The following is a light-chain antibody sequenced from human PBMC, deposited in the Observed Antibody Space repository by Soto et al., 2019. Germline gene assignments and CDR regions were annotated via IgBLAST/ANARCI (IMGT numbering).Light chain of an antibody. CDR3: QSYDTGLGGYV. Sequence: QSVLTQPPSVSGAPGQRVTISCTGGSSNIGAGYDVQWYQQLPGTAPRLLIYGNNNRPSGVPERFSGSNSGTSASLAISGLQAEDELDYYCQSYDTGLGGYVFGTGTKV. V-gene: IGLV1-40*01. J-gene: IGLJ1*01. CDR2: GNN. CDR1: SSNIGAGYD.